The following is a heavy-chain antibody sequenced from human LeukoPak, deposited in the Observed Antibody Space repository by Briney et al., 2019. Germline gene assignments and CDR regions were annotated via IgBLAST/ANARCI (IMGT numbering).Heavy chain of an antibody. CDR1: GFTFSSYA. D-gene: IGHD3-9*01. CDR3: ARDSWLDV. Sequence: GGSLRLSSAASGFTFSSYAMHWVRQAPGKGLEWVAVISYDGSNKYYADSVKGRFTISRDNSKNTLYLQMNSVRAEDTALYYCARDSWLDVWGQGTMVTVSS. V-gene: IGHV3-30-3*01. CDR2: ISYDGSNK. J-gene: IGHJ3*01.